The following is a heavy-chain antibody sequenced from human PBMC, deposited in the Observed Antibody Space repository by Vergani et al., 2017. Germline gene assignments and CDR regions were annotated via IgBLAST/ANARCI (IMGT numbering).Heavy chain of an antibody. Sequence: QVQLVQSGAEVKKPGASVKVSCKASGYTFTGYYMHWVRQAPGQGLEWMGWINPNSGGTNYAQKFQGRVTMTRDTSISTAYMELSRLRSDDSAVYYCVRRTDGCRGAVCYSAPVYMDVWGEGTTVTVSS. CDR2: INPNSGGT. CDR3: VRRTDGCRGAVCYSAPVYMDV. D-gene: IGHD2-21*01. J-gene: IGHJ6*03. CDR1: GYTFTGYY. V-gene: IGHV1-2*02.